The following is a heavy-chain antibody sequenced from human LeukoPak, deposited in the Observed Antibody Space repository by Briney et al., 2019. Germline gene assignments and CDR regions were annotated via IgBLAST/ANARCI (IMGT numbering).Heavy chain of an antibody. CDR1: GFTFSSYS. Sequence: GGSLRLSCAASGFTFSSYSMNWVRQAPGKGLEWVSSISSSSSYIYYADSVKGRFTISRDNAKNSLYLQMNSLRAEDTAVYYCARDEDSNYYYFDYWGQGTLVTVSS. CDR2: ISSSSSYI. CDR3: ARDEDSNYYYFDY. J-gene: IGHJ4*02. V-gene: IGHV3-21*01. D-gene: IGHD4-11*01.